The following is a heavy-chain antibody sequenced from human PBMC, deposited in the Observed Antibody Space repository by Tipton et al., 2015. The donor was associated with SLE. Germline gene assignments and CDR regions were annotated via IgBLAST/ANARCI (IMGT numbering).Heavy chain of an antibody. J-gene: IGHJ5*02. CDR2: IYTSGST. Sequence: TLSLTCTVSGYSISSGYYWGWIRQPPGKGLAWIGRIYTSGSTNYNPSLKSRVTISVATSKNQFSLKLSSVTVADTAVYYCARARLQSTHNWFDPWGQGTLGTVSS. V-gene: IGHV4-38-2*02. CDR1: GYSISSGYY. CDR3: ARARLQSTHNWFDP. D-gene: IGHD4-11*01.